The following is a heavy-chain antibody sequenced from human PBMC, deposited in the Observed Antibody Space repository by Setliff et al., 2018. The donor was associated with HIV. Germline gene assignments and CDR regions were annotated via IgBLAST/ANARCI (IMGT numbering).Heavy chain of an antibody. D-gene: IGHD6-13*01. CDR3: ARGSLYSSSSCFDY. CDR2: FIPVLDIT. V-gene: IGHV1-69*10. J-gene: IGHJ4*02. Sequence: GASVKVSCKASGGTSNKYAINWVRQAPGQGLEWMGQFIPVLDITNYAQKFQGRVTITADKSTSTAYMGLSSLRSEDTAVYYCARGSLYSSSSCFDYWGQGTLVTVSS. CDR1: GGTSNKYA.